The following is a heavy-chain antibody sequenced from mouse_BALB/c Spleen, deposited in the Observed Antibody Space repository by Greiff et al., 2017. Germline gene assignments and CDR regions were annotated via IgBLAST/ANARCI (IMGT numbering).Heavy chain of an antibody. CDR2: ISYSGST. D-gene: IGHD4-1*01. CDR1: GYSITSDYA. V-gene: IGHV3-2*02. Sequence: VQLKESGPGLVKPSQSLSLTCTVTGYSITSDYAWNWIRQFPGNKLEWMGYISYSGSTSYNPSLKSRISITRDTSKNQFFLQLNSVTTEDTATYYCARFTGRGLDYWGQGTTLTVSS. CDR3: ARFTGRGLDY. J-gene: IGHJ2*01.